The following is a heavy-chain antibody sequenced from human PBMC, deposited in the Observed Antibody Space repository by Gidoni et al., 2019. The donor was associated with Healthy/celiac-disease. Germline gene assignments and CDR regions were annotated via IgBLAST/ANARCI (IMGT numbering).Heavy chain of an antibody. CDR3: ARQGIAVAGTDWFDP. D-gene: IGHD6-19*01. Sequence: QLQLQESGPGLVKPSETLSLTCTVSGGSISSSSYYWGWIRQPPGKGLEWIGSIYYSGSTYYTPSLKSRVTISVDTSKNQFSLKLSSVTAADTAVYYCARQGIAVAGTDWFDPWGQGTLFTVSS. CDR2: IYYSGST. CDR1: GGSISSSSYY. J-gene: IGHJ5*02. V-gene: IGHV4-39*01.